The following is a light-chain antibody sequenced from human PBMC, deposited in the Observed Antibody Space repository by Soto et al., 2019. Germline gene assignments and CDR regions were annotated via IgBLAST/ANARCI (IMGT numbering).Light chain of an antibody. Sequence: QSVLTPPPSVSGAPGQRVTISCTGSSSNIGAGYDVNWYHQLPGTAPKLLIYDNSNRPAGVPDRFSGSKFGTSASLAITGLQAEDEADYYCQSYDSSLSGHVVFGGGTKLTV. V-gene: IGLV1-40*01. CDR3: QSYDSSLSGHVV. CDR1: SSNIGAGYD. J-gene: IGLJ2*01. CDR2: DNS.